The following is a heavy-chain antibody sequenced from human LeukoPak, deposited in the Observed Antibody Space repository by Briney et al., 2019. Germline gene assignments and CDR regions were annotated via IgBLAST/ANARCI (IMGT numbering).Heavy chain of an antibody. J-gene: IGHJ4*02. CDR1: GGSFSGYY. V-gene: IGHV4-34*01. CDR2: INHSGST. Sequence: SETLSLTCAVYGGSFSGYYWSWIRQPPGKGLEWIGEINHSGSTNYNPSLKSRVTISVDTSKNQFSLKLSSVTAADTAVYYCARQRWIVGPFDYWGQGTLVTVSS. D-gene: IGHD5-12*01. CDR3: ARQRWIVGPFDY.